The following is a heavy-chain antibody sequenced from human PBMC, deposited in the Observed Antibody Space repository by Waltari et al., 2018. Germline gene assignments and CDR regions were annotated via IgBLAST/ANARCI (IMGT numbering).Heavy chain of an antibody. CDR2: IYYSGRP. J-gene: IGHJ3*02. CDR3: ARRWLVDAFDI. D-gene: IGHD6-19*01. Sequence: QLQLQESGPGLVKPSETLSLTCTVSGGSISSSSYYWGWIRQPPGKGLEWIGRIYYSGRPYYNPSLKSRVTISVDTSKNQFSLKLSSVTAADTAVYYCARRWLVDAFDIWGQGTMVTVSS. V-gene: IGHV4-39*01. CDR1: GGSISSSSYY.